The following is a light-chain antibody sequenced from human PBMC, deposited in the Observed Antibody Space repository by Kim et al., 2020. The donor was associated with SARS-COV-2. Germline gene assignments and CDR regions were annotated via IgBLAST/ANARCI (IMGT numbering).Light chain of an antibody. CDR2: DVS. CDR1: SSDVGGYNY. J-gene: IGLJ3*02. V-gene: IGLV2-11*01. Sequence: QSALTQPRSVSGSPGQSVTISCTGTSSDVGGYNYVSWYQQHPGKAPKLMIYDVSKRPSGVPDRFSGSKSGNTASLTISGLQAEDEADYYCCSYAGSYTWVFVGWTLLTGL. CDR3: CSYAGSYTWV.